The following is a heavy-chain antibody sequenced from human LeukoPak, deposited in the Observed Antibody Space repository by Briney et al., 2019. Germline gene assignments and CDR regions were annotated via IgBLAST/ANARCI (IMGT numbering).Heavy chain of an antibody. Sequence: WASVKVSCKASGGTFSSYAISWVRQAPGQGLEWMGGIIPIFGTANYAQKFQGRVTITADESTSTAYMELSSLRSDDTAVYYCARYYHIVHPNWFDPWGQGTLVTVSS. CDR3: ARYYHIVHPNWFDP. D-gene: IGHD2-21*01. CDR2: IIPIFGTA. J-gene: IGHJ5*02. CDR1: GGTFSSYA. V-gene: IGHV1-69*13.